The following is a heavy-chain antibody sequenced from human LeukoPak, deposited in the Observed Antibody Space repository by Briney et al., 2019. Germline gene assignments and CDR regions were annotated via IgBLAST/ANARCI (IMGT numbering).Heavy chain of an antibody. D-gene: IGHD3-22*01. Sequence: PSGTLSLTCTVSGGSISSYYWSWIRQPAGKGLEWIGRIYTSGSTNYNPSLKSRVTMSVDTSKNQFSLKLSSVTAADTAVYYCARVVWDGTYDSSGYYGAFDIWGQGTMVTVSS. CDR1: GGSISSYY. J-gene: IGHJ3*02. CDR2: IYTSGST. CDR3: ARVVWDGTYDSSGYYGAFDI. V-gene: IGHV4-4*07.